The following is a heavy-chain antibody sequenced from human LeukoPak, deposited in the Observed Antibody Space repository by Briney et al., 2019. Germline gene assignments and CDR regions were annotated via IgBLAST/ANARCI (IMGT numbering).Heavy chain of an antibody. CDR1: GFAFSRYS. V-gene: IGHV3-21*01. D-gene: IGHD4-17*01. CDR2: ISYSGPHM. CDR3: ASNDYRDEGIDS. Sequence: PGGSLRLSCAASGFAFSRYSMNWVRQAPGKGLEWVSSISYSGPHMFYADSVRGRFTISRDNAENSLFLQMNSLRAEDTAVYFCASNDYRDEGIDSWGQETLVTVSS. J-gene: IGHJ4*02.